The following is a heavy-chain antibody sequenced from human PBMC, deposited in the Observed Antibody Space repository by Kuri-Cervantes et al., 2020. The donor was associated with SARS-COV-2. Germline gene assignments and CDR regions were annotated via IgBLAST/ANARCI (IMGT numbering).Heavy chain of an antibody. CDR1: GYSISSGYY. V-gene: IGHV4-38-2*02. D-gene: IGHD3-3*01. J-gene: IGHJ3*02. CDR3: ARYWSGYPPNAFDI. CDR2: IYHSGST. Sequence: GSLRLSCTVSGYSISSGYYWGWIRQPPGKGLEWIGSIYHSGSTYYNPSLKSRVTISVDTSKNQFSLKLSSVTAADTAVYYCARYWSGYPPNAFDIWGQGTMVTVSS.